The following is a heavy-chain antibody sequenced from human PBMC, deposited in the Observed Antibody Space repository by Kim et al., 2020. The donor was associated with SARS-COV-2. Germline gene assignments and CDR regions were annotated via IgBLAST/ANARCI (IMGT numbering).Heavy chain of an antibody. D-gene: IGHD1-26*01. J-gene: IGHJ4*01. CDR3: VKDRWVGAITAYFDY. CDR1: GFTFSDFA. V-gene: IGHV3-23*01. CDR2: TNNHGGST. Sequence: GGSLRLSCVASGFTFSDFAMGWVRQAPGKGLEWVALTNNHGGSTYYADSVKGRFTISKDNSRNTLPLQMNSLRGDDTAVYHCVKDRWVGAITAYFDYWG.